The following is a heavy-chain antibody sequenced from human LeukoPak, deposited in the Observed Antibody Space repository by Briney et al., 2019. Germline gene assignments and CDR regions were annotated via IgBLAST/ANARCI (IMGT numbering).Heavy chain of an antibody. V-gene: IGHV3-66*01. CDR2: IYSGGST. Sequence: GGSLRLSCAASGFTVSSNYMSWVRQAPGKGLEWVSVIYSGGSTYYADSVKGRFTISRDNSKNTLYLQMNSLRAEDTAVYYCARVHPDFMVRGFDPWGQGTLVTVSS. D-gene: IGHD3-10*01. CDR3: ARVHPDFMVRGFDP. J-gene: IGHJ5*02. CDR1: GFTVSSNY.